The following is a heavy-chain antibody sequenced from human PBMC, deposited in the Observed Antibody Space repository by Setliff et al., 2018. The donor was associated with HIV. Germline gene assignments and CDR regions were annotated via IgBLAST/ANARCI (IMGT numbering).Heavy chain of an antibody. Sequence: ASVKVSCKASGYTFTSYGISWVRQAPGQGLEWMGWISAYNGNTNYAQKLQGRVTMTTDTSTSTAYMELRSLRSDDTAVYYCARGWRSGDYAVSPLYYYYGMDVWGQGTTVTVSS. D-gene: IGHD4-17*01. J-gene: IGHJ6*02. CDR1: GYTFTSYG. CDR2: ISAYNGNT. CDR3: ARGWRSGDYAVSPLYYYYGMDV. V-gene: IGHV1-18*01.